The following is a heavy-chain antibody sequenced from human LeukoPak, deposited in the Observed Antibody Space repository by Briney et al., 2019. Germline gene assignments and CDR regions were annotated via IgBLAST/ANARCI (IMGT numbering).Heavy chain of an antibody. CDR1: GFTFSSYW. V-gene: IGHV3-7*01. J-gene: IGHJ4*02. D-gene: IGHD3-3*01. Sequence: GGSLRLSCAASGFTFSSYWMSWVRQAPGKGLEWVANIKQDGSEKYYVDSVKGRFTISRDNSKNTLYLQMNSLRAEDTAVYYCAKSYYDFWSGYYQTFDYWGQGTLVTVSS. CDR2: IKQDGSEK. CDR3: AKSYYDFWSGYYQTFDY.